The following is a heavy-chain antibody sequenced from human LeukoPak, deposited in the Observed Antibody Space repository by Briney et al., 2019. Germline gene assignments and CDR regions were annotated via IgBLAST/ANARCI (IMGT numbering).Heavy chain of an antibody. Sequence: SETLSLTCTVSGGSISSYYWSWIRQPPGKGLEWIGYIYYSGSTNYNPSLKSRVTISVDTSKNQFSPKLSSVTAADTAVYYCASLRPRMGKNYWGQGTLVTVSS. V-gene: IGHV4-59*12. D-gene: IGHD7-27*01. CDR2: IYYSGST. CDR3: ASLRPRMGKNY. CDR1: GGSISSYY. J-gene: IGHJ4*02.